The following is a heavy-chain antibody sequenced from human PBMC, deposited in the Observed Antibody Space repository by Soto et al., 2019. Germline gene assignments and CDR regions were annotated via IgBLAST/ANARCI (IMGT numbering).Heavy chain of an antibody. CDR2: VSGTGGSA. CDR3: ARVRNGWELYFDY. CDR1: GFTFSSYA. J-gene: IGHJ4*02. D-gene: IGHD1-26*01. V-gene: IGHV3-23*01. Sequence: EVQLLESGGGLVRPGGSLRLSCAASGFTFSSYAMTWVRQAPGKGLEWVSGVSGTGGSAYYADSVKGRFTISRDNAKNSLYLQMNSLRDEDTAVYYCARVRNGWELYFDYWGQGTLVTVSS.